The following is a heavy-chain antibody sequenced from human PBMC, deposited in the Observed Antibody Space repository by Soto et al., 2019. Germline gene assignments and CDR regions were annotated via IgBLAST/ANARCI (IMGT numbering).Heavy chain of an antibody. CDR2: IIPMFGTP. CDR3: AREGGYSYGLSRGHPFDP. CDR1: GGTFSTHA. V-gene: IGHV1-69*01. J-gene: IGHJ5*02. Sequence: QVHLVQSGSEVKKPGSSVTVSCKASGGTFSTHAISWVRQVPGQGLEWMGGIIPMFGTPNYAHKFQGRLSITADEYTTTAYMELSSLRYDDTALYYCAREGGYSYGLSRGHPFDPWGQGTLVTVSS. D-gene: IGHD5-18*01.